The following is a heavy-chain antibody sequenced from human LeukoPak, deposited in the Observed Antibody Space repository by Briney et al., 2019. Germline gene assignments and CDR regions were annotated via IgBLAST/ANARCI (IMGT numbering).Heavy chain of an antibody. Sequence: ASVTVSCKASGYTFTIYGISWVRQAPGHGLEWMGWISVYNGNTNYVRKLQGRVTMTTDTSTSTAYMELRSLRSDDTAVYYCARPSYGDYYYFDYWGQGTLVTVSS. CDR2: ISVYNGNT. J-gene: IGHJ4*02. D-gene: IGHD4-17*01. V-gene: IGHV1-18*01. CDR1: GYTFTIYG. CDR3: ARPSYGDYYYFDY.